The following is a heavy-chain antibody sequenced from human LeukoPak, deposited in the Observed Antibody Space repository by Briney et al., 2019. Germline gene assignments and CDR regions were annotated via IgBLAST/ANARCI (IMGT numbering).Heavy chain of an antibody. CDR3: ARGSSELLAPTTLDY. V-gene: IGHV1-18*01. Sequence: GASVKVSCKASGYTFTSYGISWVRQAPGQGLEWMGWISAYNGNTNYAQKLQGRVTMTTDTSTSTAYMELRSLRSDDTAVYYCARGSSELLAPTTLDYWGQGTLVTVSS. CDR1: GYTFTSYG. J-gene: IGHJ4*02. CDR2: ISAYNGNT. D-gene: IGHD3-10*01.